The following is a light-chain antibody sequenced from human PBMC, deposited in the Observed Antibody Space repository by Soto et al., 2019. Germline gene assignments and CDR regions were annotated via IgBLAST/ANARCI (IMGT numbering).Light chain of an antibody. Sequence: DIQMTQSPSAMSASVGDRVTITCRASQDISNYLAWLQQKPGKGPKRLIYAASSLQSGVPSRYSGSGSGTEFILTISSLQPEDFATYYCRQHNSHPWTFGQGTKGEI. V-gene: IGKV1-17*03. CDR1: QDISNY. CDR2: AAS. J-gene: IGKJ1*01. CDR3: RQHNSHPWT.